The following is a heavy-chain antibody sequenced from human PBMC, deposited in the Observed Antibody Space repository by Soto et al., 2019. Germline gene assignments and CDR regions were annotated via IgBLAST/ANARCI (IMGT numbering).Heavy chain of an antibody. J-gene: IGHJ5*02. CDR2: IYYSGST. Sequence: PSETLSLTCTVSGGSISSYYWSWIRQPPGKGLEWIGYIYYSGSTNYSPSLKSRVTISVDTSKNQFSLKLSSVTAADTAVYYCARGPPYYYGSGPNWFDPWGQGTLVTVSS. CDR1: GGSISSYY. V-gene: IGHV4-59*01. D-gene: IGHD3-10*01. CDR3: ARGPPYYYGSGPNWFDP.